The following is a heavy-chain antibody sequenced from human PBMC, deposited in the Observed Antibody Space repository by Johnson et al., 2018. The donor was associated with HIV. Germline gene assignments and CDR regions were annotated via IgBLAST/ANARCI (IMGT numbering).Heavy chain of an antibody. J-gene: IGHJ3*02. CDR2: INWNGGST. CDR1: GFTFDDYG. V-gene: IGHV3-20*04. CDR3: AKDGGDGYHYRAFDI. D-gene: IGHD5-24*01. Sequence: EVQLVESGGVVVQPGRSMRLSCAASGFTFDDYGMSWVRQGPGKGLEWVSGINWNGGSTYYAESVKGRVTISRDNSKNTLYLQMNSLRAEDTAGYYCAKDGGDGYHYRAFDIWGQGTMVTVSS.